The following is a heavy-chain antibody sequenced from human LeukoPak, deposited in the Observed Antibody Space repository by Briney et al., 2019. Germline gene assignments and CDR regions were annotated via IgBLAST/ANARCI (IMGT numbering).Heavy chain of an antibody. J-gene: IGHJ4*02. CDR2: ISAYNGNT. CDR1: GYTFTSYG. CDR3: ARDGALGTPFDY. Sequence: ASVKVSFKASGYTFTSYGISWVRPAPGQGLEWMGWISAYNGNTNYAQKLQGRVTMTTDTSTSTAYMELRSLRSDDTAVYYCARDGALGTPFDYWGQGTLVTVSS. V-gene: IGHV1-18*01.